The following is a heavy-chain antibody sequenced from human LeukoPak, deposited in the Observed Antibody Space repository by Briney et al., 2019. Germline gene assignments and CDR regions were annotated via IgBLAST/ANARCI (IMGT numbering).Heavy chain of an antibody. D-gene: IGHD6-13*01. J-gene: IGHJ4*02. CDR1: GFSLSTSGVG. V-gene: IGHV2-5*01. Sequence: SGPTLVKPTQTLTLTCTFSGFSLSTSGVGVGWIRQPPGKALEWLALIYWNDDKRYSPSLKSRLTITKDTSKNQVVLTMTNMDPVDTATYYCAHRRVQWQQLESFDYWGQGTLVTVSS. CDR3: AHRRVQWQQLESFDY. CDR2: IYWNDDK.